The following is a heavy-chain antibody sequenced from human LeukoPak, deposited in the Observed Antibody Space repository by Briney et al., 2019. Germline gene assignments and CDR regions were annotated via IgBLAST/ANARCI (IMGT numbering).Heavy chain of an antibody. CDR3: ARRFGRSWSAFDI. V-gene: IGHV4-59*08. D-gene: IGHD6-13*01. CDR2: IYYSGDT. J-gene: IGHJ3*02. Sequence: PSETLSLTCTVSGGSISSNYWNWIRQPPGKGLEWIGYIYYSGDTNYNPSLKSRVTISVDTSKNQFSLSLSSMTAADTAVYYCARRFGRSWSAFDIWGQGTMVTVSS. CDR1: GGSISSNY.